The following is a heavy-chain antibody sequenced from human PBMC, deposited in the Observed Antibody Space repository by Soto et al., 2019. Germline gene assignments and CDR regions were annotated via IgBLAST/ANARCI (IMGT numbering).Heavy chain of an antibody. Sequence: SETLSLTCAVSGGSISSSNWWSWVRQPPGKGLEWIGEIYHSGSTNYNPSLKRRVTISVDKSKNRFSLKLSSVTAADTAVYYCARIGAGYYYYGMDVWGQGTTVTVSS. CDR2: IYHSGST. V-gene: IGHV4-4*02. D-gene: IGHD3-16*01. J-gene: IGHJ6*02. CDR1: GGSISSSNW. CDR3: ARIGAGYYYYGMDV.